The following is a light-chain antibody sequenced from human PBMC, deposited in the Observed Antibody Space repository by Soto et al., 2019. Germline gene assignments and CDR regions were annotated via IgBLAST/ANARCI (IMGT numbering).Light chain of an antibody. J-gene: IGKJ1*01. Sequence: EIVLTQSPASLSLSPGERATLSCRASQSVSSYLAWYQQKPGQAPRLLIYDAANTATGIPARFSGSGSGTDFSLTFSSLEPEDFAGYYCQQRSNWPPWTFGQGTKVDI. V-gene: IGKV3-11*01. CDR2: DAA. CDR1: QSVSSY. CDR3: QQRSNWPPWT.